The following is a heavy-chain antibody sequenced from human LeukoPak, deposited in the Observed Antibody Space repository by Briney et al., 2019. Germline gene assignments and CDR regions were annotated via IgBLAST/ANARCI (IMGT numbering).Heavy chain of an antibody. J-gene: IGHJ4*02. CDR1: GYTFSSYY. CDR2: VYPSGGST. V-gene: IGHV1-46*01. D-gene: IGHD5-18*01. Sequence: ASVKVSCKASGYTFSSYYMHWVRQAPGQGLEWMGIVYPSGGSTSCAQKFQGRVTMTRDTSTSTVYMELSSLRSEDTAVYYCARRGYTYGYPDYWGQGTLVTVSS. CDR3: ARRGYTYGYPDY.